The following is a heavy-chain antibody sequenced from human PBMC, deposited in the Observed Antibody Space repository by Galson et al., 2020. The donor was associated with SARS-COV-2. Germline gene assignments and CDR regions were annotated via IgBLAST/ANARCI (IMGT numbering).Heavy chain of an antibody. Sequence: GGSLRLSCAASGFTFSSYWMSWVRHSRGKGLEWVANIKTDGSSKYYVGSVRGRFTISRDNAKNSLFLQMTSLRAEDTAIYYCARDGVTSCLDNWGQGSLVTVSS. CDR3: ARDGVTSCLDN. CDR1: GFTFSSYW. V-gene: IGHV3-7*01. D-gene: IGHD2-2*01. J-gene: IGHJ4*02. CDR2: IKTDGSSK.